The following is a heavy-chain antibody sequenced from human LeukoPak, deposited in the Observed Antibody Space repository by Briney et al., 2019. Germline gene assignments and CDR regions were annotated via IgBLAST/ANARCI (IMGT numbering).Heavy chain of an antibody. J-gene: IGHJ4*02. CDR3: VRSAGKADSHSPPIDY. D-gene: IGHD6-13*01. Sequence: SVKVSCKASGGTFSSYAISWVRQAPGQGLEWMGGIIPIFGTANYAQKFQGRVTITADESTSTAYMELSSLRSEDTAVYYCVRSAGKADSHSPPIDYWGQGTLVTVSS. CDR1: GGTFSSYA. CDR2: IIPIFGTA. V-gene: IGHV1-69*13.